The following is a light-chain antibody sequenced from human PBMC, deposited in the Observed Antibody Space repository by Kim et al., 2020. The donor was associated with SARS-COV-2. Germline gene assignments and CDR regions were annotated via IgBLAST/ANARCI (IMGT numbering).Light chain of an antibody. CDR1: QSISSY. J-gene: IGKJ4*01. V-gene: IGKV1-39*01. CDR2: AAS. Sequence: DIQMTQSPSSLSASVGDRVTITCRASQSISSYLNWYQQKPGKPPKLLIYAASSLQSGVPSRFSGSGSGTDFTLTISSLQPEDFATYYCQQSSSTPRTFGGGTKVDIK. CDR3: QQSSSTPRT.